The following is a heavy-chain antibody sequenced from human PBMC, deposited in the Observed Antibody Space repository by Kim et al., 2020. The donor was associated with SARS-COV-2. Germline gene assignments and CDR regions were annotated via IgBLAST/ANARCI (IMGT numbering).Heavy chain of an antibody. D-gene: IGHD3-10*01. CDR1: GGSISSYY. V-gene: IGHV4-59*01. Sequence: SETLSRTCTVSGGSISSYYWSWIRQPPGKGLEWIGYIYYSGSTNYNPSLKSRVTISVDTSKNQFSLKLSSVTAADTAVYYCARVSSDYGSGSFDYWGQGT. CDR2: IYYSGST. J-gene: IGHJ4*02. CDR3: ARVSSDYGSGSFDY.